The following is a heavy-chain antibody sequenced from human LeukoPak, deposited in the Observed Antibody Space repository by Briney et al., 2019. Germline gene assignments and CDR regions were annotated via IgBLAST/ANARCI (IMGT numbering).Heavy chain of an antibody. D-gene: IGHD2-8*01. J-gene: IGHJ6*02. V-gene: IGHV1-18*01. Sequence: ASVKVSCKASGYTFTSYGISWVRQAPGQGLEWMGWISAYNGNTNYAQKLQGRVTMTTDTSTSTAYMELRSLRSDDTAVYYCAGESLAGVKYYYGMDVWGQGTTVTVSS. CDR2: ISAYNGNT. CDR1: GYTFTSYG. CDR3: AGESLAGVKYYYGMDV.